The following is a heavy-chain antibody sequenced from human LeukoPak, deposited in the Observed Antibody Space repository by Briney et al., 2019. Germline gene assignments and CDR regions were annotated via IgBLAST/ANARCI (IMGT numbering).Heavy chain of an antibody. D-gene: IGHD6-19*01. V-gene: IGHV4-4*02. J-gene: IGHJ4*02. CDR3: ASGDSSGWSYEYDY. CDR2: IYPSGNT. Sequence: SETLSLTCTVSGVSISSNNWWSWVRQPPGKGLEWIGEIYPSGNTKYNPSLKSRVTISVDKSNNQFSLKLISVTAADTAVYFCASGDSSGWSYEYDYWGQGTQVTVSS. CDR1: GVSISSNNW.